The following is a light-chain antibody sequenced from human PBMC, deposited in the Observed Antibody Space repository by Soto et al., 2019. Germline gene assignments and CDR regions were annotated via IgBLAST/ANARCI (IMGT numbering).Light chain of an antibody. V-gene: IGKV3-15*01. CDR1: KSVGSN. Sequence: EIVMTPSPATLSVSPGERATLSCRASKSVGSNLSWYQQKPGQAPRPLIYGASTRATGIPARFSGSGSGTEFTLTISSLQSEDFAVYYCQPYNNWPYTFGQGTKLEIK. J-gene: IGKJ2*01. CDR2: GAS. CDR3: QPYNNWPYT.